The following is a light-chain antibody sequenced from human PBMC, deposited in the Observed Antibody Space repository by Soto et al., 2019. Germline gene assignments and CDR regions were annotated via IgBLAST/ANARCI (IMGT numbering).Light chain of an antibody. CDR2: GTT. CDR3: QQYARSPWR. Sequence: GLKHSVVTLSLSPKERATLSCRASQSVSSSYLAWYQQKPGQAPRLLIYGTTNRATGIPDRFSGSGSGTDFSLIISRLEPEDFAVYYCQQYARSPWRFGQRTKVAIK. V-gene: IGKV3-20*01. CDR1: QSVSSSY. J-gene: IGKJ1*01.